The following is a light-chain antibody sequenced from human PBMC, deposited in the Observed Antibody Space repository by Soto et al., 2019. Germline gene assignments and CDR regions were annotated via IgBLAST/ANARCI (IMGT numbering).Light chain of an antibody. CDR3: QQRSNWPPSIT. J-gene: IGKJ5*01. V-gene: IGKV3-11*01. CDR2: DAS. CDR1: QSVSSY. Sequence: EIVLTQSPATLSLSPGERATLSCRASQSVSSYLAWYQQKPGQAPRLLIYDASNRATGIPARFSGSGSGTDFTLTISSLDPEDFAVYYCQQRSNWPPSITFGQGTRLEIK.